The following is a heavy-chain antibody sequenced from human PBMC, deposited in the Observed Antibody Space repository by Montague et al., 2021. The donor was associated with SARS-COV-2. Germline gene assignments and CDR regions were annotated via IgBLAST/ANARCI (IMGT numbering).Heavy chain of an antibody. J-gene: IGHJ3*02. D-gene: IGHD3-22*01. CDR3: ARVPPDYYDSSGYYSGAFDI. CDR2: IYTSGST. V-gene: IGHV4-61*02. Sequence: TLSLTCTVSGGSISSGDYYWSWIRQPPGKGLEWIGRIYTSGSTNYNPSLKSRVTISVGTSKNQFSLKLSSVTAADTAVYYCARVPPDYYDSSGYYSGAFDIWGQGTMVTVSS. CDR1: GGSISSGDYY.